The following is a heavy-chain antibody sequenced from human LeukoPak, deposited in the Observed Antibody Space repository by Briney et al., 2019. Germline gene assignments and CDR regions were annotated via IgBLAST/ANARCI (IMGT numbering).Heavy chain of an antibody. V-gene: IGHV3-23*01. J-gene: IGHJ4*02. D-gene: IGHD3-22*01. Sequence: GGSLRLSCAVSGITLSNYGMTWVRQAPGKGPAWVAGLSGSGGSTNYADPVKGRFTISRHNAKNTLYLQMNSLRAEDTAVYFCAKRGVVIRVILVGFHKEAYYFDSWGQGVLVTVSS. CDR2: LSGSGGST. CDR3: AKRGVVIRVILVGFHKEAYYFDS. CDR1: GITLSNYG.